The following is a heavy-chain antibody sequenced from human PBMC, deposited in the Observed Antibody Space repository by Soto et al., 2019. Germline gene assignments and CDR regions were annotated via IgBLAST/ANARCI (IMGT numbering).Heavy chain of an antibody. CDR1: GGTFSSYT. V-gene: IGHV1-69*02. D-gene: IGHD6-13*01. J-gene: IGHJ6*02. CDR2: IIPILGIA. Sequence: QVQLVQSGAEVKKPGSSVKVSCKASGGTFSSYTISWVRQAPGQGLEWMGRIIPILGIANYAQKFQGRVTITADKSTSTAYLELSSLRSEDTAVYYCARPTNLIAAAGTPYYYYYGMDVWGQGTTVTVSS. CDR3: ARPTNLIAAAGTPYYYYYGMDV.